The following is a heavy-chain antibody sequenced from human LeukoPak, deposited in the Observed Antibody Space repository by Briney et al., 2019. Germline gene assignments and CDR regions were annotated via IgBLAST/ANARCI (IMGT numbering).Heavy chain of an antibody. CDR2: TYYRSKWYN. Sequence: SQTLSLTCAISGDSVSSNSGAWNWLRQSPSRGLEWLGRTYYRSKWYNEYAVSVKSRITINPDTSKNQFSLQLNSVTPEDTAVYYCARGPATTGMVRGVIMLYYYYGMDVWGQGTTVTVSS. D-gene: IGHD3-10*01. V-gene: IGHV6-1*01. CDR1: GDSVSSNSGA. CDR3: ARGPATTGMVRGVIMLYYYYGMDV. J-gene: IGHJ6*02.